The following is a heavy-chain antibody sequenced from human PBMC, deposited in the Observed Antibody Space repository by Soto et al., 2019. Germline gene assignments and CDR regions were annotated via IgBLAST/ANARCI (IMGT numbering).Heavy chain of an antibody. CDR3: SRGYPPRDQLGNLPGAF. Sequence: QVQLVQSGAEVMQPGASVKVSCKASGYTFTSYYIQWVRQAPGQGLEWMGIINPSGGSTNYAQKFQGRVTITRETSTSTVYMELSSLRSEDTAISYCSRGYPPRDQLGNLPGAFWGQGTLVTVSS. CDR2: INPSGGST. J-gene: IGHJ4*02. V-gene: IGHV1-46*03. D-gene: IGHD1-1*01. CDR1: GYTFTSYY.